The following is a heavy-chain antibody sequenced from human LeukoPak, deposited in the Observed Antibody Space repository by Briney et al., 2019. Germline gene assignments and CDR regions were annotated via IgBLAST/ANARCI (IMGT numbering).Heavy chain of an antibody. CDR1: RFTFNTYA. D-gene: IGHD4-17*01. J-gene: IGHJ4*02. V-gene: IGHV3-49*04. Sequence: GGSLRLSCAASRFTFNTYAMSWVRQAPGKGLEWVGFIRSKAYGGTTEYAASVKGRFTISRDDSKSIAYLQMNSLKTEDTAVYYCARQIRTTTDYFDYWGQGTLVTVSS. CDR3: ARQIRTTTDYFDY. CDR2: IRSKAYGGTT.